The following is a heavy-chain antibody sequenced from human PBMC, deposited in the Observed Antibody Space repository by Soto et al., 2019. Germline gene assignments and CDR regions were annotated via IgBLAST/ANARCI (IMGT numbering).Heavy chain of an antibody. V-gene: IGHV1-2*02. CDR1: GYTFTGYY. CDR2: INPNSGGT. D-gene: IGHD1-26*01. CDR3: ARGNVGATTSDY. Sequence: ASVKVSCKASGYTFTGYYMHCVRQAPGQGLEWMGWINPNSGGTNYAQKFQGRVTMTRDTSISTAYMELSRLRSDDTAVYYCARGNVGATTSDYWGQGTLVTVSS. J-gene: IGHJ4*02.